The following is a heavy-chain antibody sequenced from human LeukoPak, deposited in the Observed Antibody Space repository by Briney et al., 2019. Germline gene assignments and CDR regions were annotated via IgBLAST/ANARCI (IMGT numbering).Heavy chain of an antibody. J-gene: IGHJ4*02. V-gene: IGHV3-48*02. Sequence: GGSLRLSCAASGFTFSSYSMNWVRQAPGKGLEWLSYISRSSSTIYYADSVKGRFTISRDNAKNSLYLQMNSLRDEDTAVYYCATYYDILTGYYIGGGYWGQGTLVTVSS. CDR1: GFTFSSYS. CDR3: ATYYDILTGYYIGGGY. D-gene: IGHD3-9*01. CDR2: ISRSSSTI.